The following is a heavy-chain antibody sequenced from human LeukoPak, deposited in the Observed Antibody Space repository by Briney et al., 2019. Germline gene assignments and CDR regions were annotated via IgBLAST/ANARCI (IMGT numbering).Heavy chain of an antibody. V-gene: IGHV3-74*01. D-gene: IGHD6-13*01. Sequence: PGGSLRLSCAASGFSFSSYWMHWVRQPPGKGLVWVARINSDESVTNYADSAKGRFAISRDNAKNTLYLQMNSLSAEDAAVYFCAKIIPATAYWGQGTLVTVSS. CDR1: GFSFSSYW. J-gene: IGHJ4*02. CDR2: INSDESVT. CDR3: AKIIPATAY.